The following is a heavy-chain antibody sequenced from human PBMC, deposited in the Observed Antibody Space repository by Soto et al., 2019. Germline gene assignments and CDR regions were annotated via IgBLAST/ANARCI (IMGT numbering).Heavy chain of an antibody. V-gene: IGHV4-59*08. D-gene: IGHD4-17*01. CDR2: VYYNGTT. CDR3: ARFPAYGAYVGP. CDR1: GGSVSDYY. J-gene: IGHJ5*02. Sequence: QVQLQESGPGLVKPSETLSLTCFLSGGSVSDYYWSWIRQPPGKGLEWIGYVYYNGTTTYKHNPSLESRVTISVGPSKNQFSLKLTSVTAADAAIYYCARFPAYGAYVGPWGQGTLVTVSS.